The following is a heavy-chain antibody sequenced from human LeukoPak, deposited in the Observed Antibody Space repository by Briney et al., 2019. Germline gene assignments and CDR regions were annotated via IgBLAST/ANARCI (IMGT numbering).Heavy chain of an antibody. CDR2: IFHSGSA. J-gene: IGHJ4*02. CDR1: GYSISSGDY. V-gene: IGHV4-38-2*01. D-gene: IGHD3-10*01. Sequence: SETLSLTCAVSGYSISSGDYWGWIRQSPGKGLEWIGNIFHSGSAYHNPSLKSRVTISVDTSKNEFSLKLSSVTAADTAVYYCARGIYYLIEYWGQGTLVTVSS. CDR3: ARGIYYLIEY.